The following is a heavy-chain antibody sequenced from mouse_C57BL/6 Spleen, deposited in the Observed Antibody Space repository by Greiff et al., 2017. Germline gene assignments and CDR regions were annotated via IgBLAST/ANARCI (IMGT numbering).Heavy chain of an antibody. J-gene: IGHJ2*01. CDR2: IYPGDGDT. Sequence: QVQLQQSGPELVKPGASVKISCKASGYAFSSSWMNWVKQRPGKGLEWIGRIYPGDGDTNYNGKFKGKATLTADKSSSTAYMQLSSLTSEDSAVXFCARLVDYYGSSFDYWGQGTTLTVSS. CDR1: GYAFSSSW. V-gene: IGHV1-82*01. CDR3: ARLVDYYGSSFDY. D-gene: IGHD1-1*01.